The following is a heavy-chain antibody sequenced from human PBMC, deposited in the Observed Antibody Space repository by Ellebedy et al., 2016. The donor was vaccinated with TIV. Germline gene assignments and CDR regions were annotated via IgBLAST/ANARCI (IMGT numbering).Heavy chain of an antibody. CDR3: ARDVRYAFDI. D-gene: IGHD5-24*01. V-gene: IGHV1-46*04. CDR2: INPSSGST. J-gene: IGHJ3*02. CDR1: GYTFSNYF. Sequence: AASVKVSCKASGYTFSNYFVHSVRQAPGQGLEWMGIINPSSGSTTYAQKLQDRLTMTRDTSTSTVYMELSSLRSDDTAVYYCARDVRYAFDIWGQGTTVTVSS.